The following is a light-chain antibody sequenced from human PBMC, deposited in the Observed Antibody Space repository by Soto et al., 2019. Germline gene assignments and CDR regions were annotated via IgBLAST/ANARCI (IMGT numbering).Light chain of an antibody. J-gene: IGKJ2*01. Sequence: DTQLTQSPPFLSSSVGDRVTITCRASQGISNYLSWYQQKPGKAPKLLIYAASTLQSGVPSRFSGSGSGTEFTLTISSLQPEDFSTYYCQQLNSYPYTFGQGTKLEIK. CDR1: QGISNY. CDR2: AAS. CDR3: QQLNSYPYT. V-gene: IGKV1-9*01.